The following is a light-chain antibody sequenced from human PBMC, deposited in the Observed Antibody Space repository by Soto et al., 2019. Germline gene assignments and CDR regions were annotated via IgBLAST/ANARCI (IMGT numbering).Light chain of an antibody. CDR1: QSLLHSNGYNY. V-gene: IGKV2-28*01. CDR2: LGS. Sequence: DIVMTQSPLSLPVTPGEPASISCRSSQSLLHSNGYNYLDCYRQKPGQHPQLLIYLGSNRASGVPDRFSGSGSGTDFTLKISRVEAEDVGVYYCMQALHTPLTFGGGTKVEIK. J-gene: IGKJ4*01. CDR3: MQALHTPLT.